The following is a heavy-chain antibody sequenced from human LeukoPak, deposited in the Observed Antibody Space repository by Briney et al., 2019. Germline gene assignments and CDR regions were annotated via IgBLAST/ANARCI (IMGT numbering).Heavy chain of an antibody. J-gene: IGHJ4*02. CDR2: IYSGGST. D-gene: IGHD3-22*01. V-gene: IGHV3-66*02. Sequence: GGSLRLSCAASGFTVSSNYMSWVRQAPGKGLEWVSVIYSGGSTYYADSVKGRFTISRDNSKNTLYLQMDSLRAEDTAVYYCARDSSGYSTNWGQGTLVTVSS. CDR1: GFTVSSNY. CDR3: ARDSSGYSTN.